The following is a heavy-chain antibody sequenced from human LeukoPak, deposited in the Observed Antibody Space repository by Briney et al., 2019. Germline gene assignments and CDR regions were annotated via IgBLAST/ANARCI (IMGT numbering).Heavy chain of an antibody. D-gene: IGHD2-2*01. CDR3: AREGTRQDIVVVPAAQKDAFDI. CDR2: INGGGSPI. J-gene: IGHJ3*02. V-gene: IGHV3-48*01. Sequence: GGSLRLSCAASGFIFSRDSMNWVRQAPGKGLEWVAYINGGGSPIYYADSVRGRFTISRDNAKNSLYLQMNSLRAEDTAVYCCAREGTRQDIVVVPAAQKDAFDIWGQGTMVTVSS. CDR1: GFIFSRDS.